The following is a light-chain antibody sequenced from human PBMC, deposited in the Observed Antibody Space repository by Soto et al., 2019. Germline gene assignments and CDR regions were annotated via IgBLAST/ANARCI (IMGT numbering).Light chain of an antibody. CDR1: SSDVGSYNY. CDR3: SSYTSSSTGVV. J-gene: IGLJ2*01. Sequence: QSVLTQPASVSGSPGQSITISCTGTSSDVGSYNYVSWYQQHPGKAPKLMIYEVSTRPSGVSSRFSGSKSGNTASLTISGLQAEDEADYYCSSYTSSSTGVVFGGGTKLTVL. V-gene: IGLV2-14*01. CDR2: EVS.